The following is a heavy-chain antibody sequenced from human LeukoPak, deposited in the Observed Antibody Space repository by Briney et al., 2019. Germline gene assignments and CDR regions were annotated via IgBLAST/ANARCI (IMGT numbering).Heavy chain of an antibody. D-gene: IGHD3-22*01. CDR1: GYTFTSYY. CDR2: INPSGGST. Sequence: ASVKVSCKASGYTFTSYYMHWVRRAPGQGLEWMGIINPSGGSTSYAQKVQGRVTMTRDTSASTAYMELSSLRSEDTAVYYCARVLYSRYYDIWAPFDYWGRGTLVTVSS. J-gene: IGHJ4*02. V-gene: IGHV1-46*01. CDR3: ARVLYSRYYDIWAPFDY.